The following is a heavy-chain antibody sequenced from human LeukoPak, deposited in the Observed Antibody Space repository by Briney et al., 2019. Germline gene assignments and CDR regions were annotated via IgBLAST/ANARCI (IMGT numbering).Heavy chain of an antibody. CDR1: GFNFSKYW. J-gene: IGHJ4*02. D-gene: IGHD3-22*01. Sequence: GGSLRLSCVASGFNFSKYWMHWVRQAPGKGLVWVSRINTDGRSTSYADSVKGRFTISRDNAKNTLYLQLNSLRAEDTAVYYCASGTWGSYYYDSSGYPFYWGQGTLVTVSS. CDR3: ASGTWGSYYYDSSGYPFY. V-gene: IGHV3-74*01. CDR2: INTDGRST.